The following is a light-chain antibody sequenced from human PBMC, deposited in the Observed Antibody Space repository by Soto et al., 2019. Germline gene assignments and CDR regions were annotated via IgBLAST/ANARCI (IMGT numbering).Light chain of an antibody. CDR2: GAS. V-gene: IGKV3-15*01. Sequence: EKVMTQSPATLSVSLGDRATLSSRASQSVSSNLAWYQQKPGQAPRLLIYGASARATGIPARFSGSGSGTEFTLTISSLQSEDFAVYYCQQYNNWPPYTFGQGTRLEIK. CDR3: QQYNNWPPYT. CDR1: QSVSSN. J-gene: IGKJ5*01.